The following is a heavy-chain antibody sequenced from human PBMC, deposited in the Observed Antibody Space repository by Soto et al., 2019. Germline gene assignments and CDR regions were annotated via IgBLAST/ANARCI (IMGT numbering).Heavy chain of an antibody. J-gene: IGHJ4*02. CDR3: ARDRGDYYYLDY. V-gene: IGHV3-33*01. Sequence: GGSLRLSCVASGFTFSTYGMHWVRQAPGKGLEWVAFIWFDGRSEYYVDSVKGRFTISRDNSKNALYLQINSLRVEDTAVYYCARDRGDYYYLDYWGPGTLVTVSS. CDR2: IWFDGRSE. CDR1: GFTFSTYG. D-gene: IGHD2-21*02.